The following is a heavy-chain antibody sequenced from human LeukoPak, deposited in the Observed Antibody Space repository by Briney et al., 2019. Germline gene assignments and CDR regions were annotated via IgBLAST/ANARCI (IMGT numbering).Heavy chain of an antibody. J-gene: IGHJ6*02. CDR3: ARASTRVTIFGVVIVGPDV. CDR1: GFTFSSYA. Sequence: PGRSLRLSCAASGFTFSSYAMHWVRQAPGKGLEWVAVISYDGSNKYYADSVKGRFTISRDNSKNTLYLQMNSLRAEDTAVYYCARASTRVTIFGVVIVGPDVWGQGTTVTVSS. V-gene: IGHV3-30-3*01. CDR2: ISYDGSNK. D-gene: IGHD3-3*01.